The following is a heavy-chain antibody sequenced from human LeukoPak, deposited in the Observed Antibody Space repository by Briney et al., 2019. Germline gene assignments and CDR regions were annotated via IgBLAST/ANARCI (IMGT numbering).Heavy chain of an antibody. CDR2: ISSSSSTI. Sequence: GGSLRLSCAASGFNFSSYSMNWVRQAPGKGLEWVSYISSSSSTIYYADSVKGRFTISRDNAKNSLYLQMNSLRAEDTAVYYCARRGTILTGYYYNDYYFDYWGQGTLVTVSS. J-gene: IGHJ4*02. D-gene: IGHD3-9*01. V-gene: IGHV3-48*01. CDR3: ARRGTILTGYYYNDYYFDY. CDR1: GFNFSSYS.